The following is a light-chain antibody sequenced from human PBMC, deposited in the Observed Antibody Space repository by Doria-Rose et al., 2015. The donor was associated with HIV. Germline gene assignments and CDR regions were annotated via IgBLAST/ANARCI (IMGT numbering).Light chain of an antibody. CDR1: QSLLYTSKHY. J-gene: IGKJ3*01. CDR2: WAS. CDR3: QQYYDTPS. Sequence: IRLTQSPESLGMSLGERATLNCTSNQSLLYTSKHYLAWYQQKPGQPPKLLIYWASTRQSGVPARFSGSGSGTDFTLTISSLEAEDVAVYYCQQYYDTPSFGPGTTVDIK. V-gene: IGKV4-1*01.